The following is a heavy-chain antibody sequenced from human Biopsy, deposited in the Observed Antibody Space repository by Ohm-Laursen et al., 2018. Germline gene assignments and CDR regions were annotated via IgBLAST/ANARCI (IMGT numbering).Heavy chain of an antibody. Sequence: SETLSLTWTVSGGSISGSSWSWIRQAPGKGLEWIGIIYYSRDTNYNPSLKSRITISVDTSKNQFSLKLTSVTAADTAVYYCAKHGSGWTGDDAFHIWGQGTMVTVSS. J-gene: IGHJ3*02. CDR2: IYYSRDT. D-gene: IGHD6-19*01. CDR1: GGSISGSS. CDR3: AKHGSGWTGDDAFHI. V-gene: IGHV4-59*08.